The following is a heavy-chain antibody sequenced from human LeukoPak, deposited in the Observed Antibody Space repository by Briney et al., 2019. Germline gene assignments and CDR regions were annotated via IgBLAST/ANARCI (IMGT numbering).Heavy chain of an antibody. D-gene: IGHD5-24*01. J-gene: IGHJ4*02. V-gene: IGHV3-48*04. CDR1: GFTFSSYS. Sequence: PGGSLRLSCAASGFTFSSYSMNWVRQAPGKGLEWVSYISSSSSTIYYADSVKGRFTISRDNAKYSLYLQMNSLRAEDTAVYYCARGLMMADYWGQGTLVTVSS. CDR3: ARGLMMADY. CDR2: ISSSSSTI.